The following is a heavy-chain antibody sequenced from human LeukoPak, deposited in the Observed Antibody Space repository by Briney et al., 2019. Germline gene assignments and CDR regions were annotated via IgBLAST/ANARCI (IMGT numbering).Heavy chain of an antibody. D-gene: IGHD6-13*01. Sequence: GESLKISCKGSGYSFTSYWIGWVRQMPGKGLEWMGIISPGDSDIRYSPPFQGQVTISADKSISTAYLQWSSLKASDTAVYYCARRLGSSTWRFFDYWGQGTLVTVSS. V-gene: IGHV5-51*01. J-gene: IGHJ4*02. CDR3: ARRLGSSTWRFFDY. CDR1: GYSFTSYW. CDR2: ISPGDSDI.